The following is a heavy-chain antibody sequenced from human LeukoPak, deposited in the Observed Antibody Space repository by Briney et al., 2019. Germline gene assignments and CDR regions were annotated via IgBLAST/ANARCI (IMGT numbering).Heavy chain of an antibody. CDR2: IYNSGST. Sequence: SETLSLTCTVSGGSLSSYYWSWIRQPAGKGLEWIGRIYNSGSTNYNPSLKSRVTMSVDTSKNQFSLKLSSVTAADTAVYYCARDFNLPDSGSYFNWFDPWGQGTLVTVSS. D-gene: IGHD1-26*01. V-gene: IGHV4-4*07. CDR1: GGSLSSYY. J-gene: IGHJ5*02. CDR3: ARDFNLPDSGSYFNWFDP.